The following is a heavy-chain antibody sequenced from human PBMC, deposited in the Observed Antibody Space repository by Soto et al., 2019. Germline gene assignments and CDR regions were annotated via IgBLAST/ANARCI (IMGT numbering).Heavy chain of an antibody. CDR1: GFTFSYYW. Sequence: VQLVESGGGLVQPGESLRLSCVASGFTFSYYWMHWVRQGPGKGLVWVSRIHSDGSSTTYADSVKGRFTISRDNAKNTLYLQMPSLGAEDTAVYYCARGARGAFDFWGQGTVVTVSS. V-gene: IGHV3-74*01. CDR3: ARGARGAFDF. CDR2: IHSDGSST. D-gene: IGHD1-26*01. J-gene: IGHJ3*01.